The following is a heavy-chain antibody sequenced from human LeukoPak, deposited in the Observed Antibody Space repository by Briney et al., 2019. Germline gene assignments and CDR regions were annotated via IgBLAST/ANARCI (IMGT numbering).Heavy chain of an antibody. V-gene: IGHV3-74*01. CDR1: GFSLSNYW. CDR2: ISPDGSQT. Sequence: PGGSLRLSCAASGFSLSNYWMHWVRQAPGKGLMWVSQISPDGSQTFYADSVKGRFTISSDNAKNTLFLQMDSLRAEDTALYYCVRSLRSADFWGQGTLVTVPS. J-gene: IGHJ4*02. CDR3: VRSLRSADF.